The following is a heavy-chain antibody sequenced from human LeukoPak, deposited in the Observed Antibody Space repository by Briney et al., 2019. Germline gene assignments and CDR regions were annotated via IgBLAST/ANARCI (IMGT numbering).Heavy chain of an antibody. CDR1: GFTFDDYA. J-gene: IGHJ4*02. V-gene: IGHV3-43D*03. D-gene: IGHD3-22*01. Sequence: GGSLRLSCAASGFTFDDYAMHWVRQAPGKGLEWVSLISWDGGSTYYADSVKGRFTISRDNSKNSLYLQMNSLRAEDTALYYCAKESEPYYYDSSGYYPYFDYWGQGTLVTVSS. CDR2: ISWDGGST. CDR3: AKESEPYYYDSSGYYPYFDY.